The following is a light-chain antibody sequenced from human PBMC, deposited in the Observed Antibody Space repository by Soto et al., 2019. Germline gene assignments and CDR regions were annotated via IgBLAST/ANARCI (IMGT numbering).Light chain of an antibody. Sequence: DIQMTQSPSTLSASVGDRVIITCRASQSIITWXGXXXQXPWKAPNLLICKPSRLKIWVPSILSGSVSGTEFTLPSSSLQPDDFAIYYCQKYDTHWTFGRGTKV. CDR1: QSIITW. CDR2: KPS. CDR3: QKYDTHWT. V-gene: IGKV1-5*03. J-gene: IGKJ1*01.